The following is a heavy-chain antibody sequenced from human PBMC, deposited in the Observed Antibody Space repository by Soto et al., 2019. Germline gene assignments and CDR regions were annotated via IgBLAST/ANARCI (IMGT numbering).Heavy chain of an antibody. V-gene: IGHV5-51*01. CDR1: GYDFTHYW. Sequence: PGESLKISCKGSGYDFTHYWIAWVRQTPGKGLEWMGVIYPGDSDTKYSPSFQGQVTISADKSIDTAYLQRSGLKASDTAIYYCARAVGYSDASDFYSPGHWGQGTLVTVAS. D-gene: IGHD3-3*01. CDR3: ARAVGYSDASDFYSPGH. CDR2: IYPGDSDT. J-gene: IGHJ4*02.